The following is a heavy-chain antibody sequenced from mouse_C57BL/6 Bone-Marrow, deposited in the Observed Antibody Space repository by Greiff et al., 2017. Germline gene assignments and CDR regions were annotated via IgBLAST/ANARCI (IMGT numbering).Heavy chain of an antibody. V-gene: IGHV1-7*01. CDR1: GYTFTSYW. J-gene: IGHJ4*01. D-gene: IGHD2-4*01. CDR3: AREEDDYDAYYYAMDY. CDR2: INPSSGYT. Sequence: QVQLKQSGAELAKPGASVKLSCKASGYTFTSYWMHWVKQRPGQGLEWIGYINPSSGYTKYNQKFKDKATLTADKSSSTAYMRLSSLTYEDSAVYYCAREEDDYDAYYYAMDYWGQGTSVTVSS.